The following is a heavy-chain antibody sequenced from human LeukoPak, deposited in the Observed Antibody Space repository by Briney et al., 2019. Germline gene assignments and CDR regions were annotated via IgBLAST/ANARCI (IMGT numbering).Heavy chain of an antibody. V-gene: IGHV3-74*01. J-gene: IGHJ6*03. CDR1: GFTFSTYW. Sequence: GGSLRLSCAASGFTFSTYWMHWVRQAPGKGLVWVSRINTDGSSAGYADSVRGRFTMSRDNAKNTVYLQMNSLRVEDTAVYYCARAPAGPHNNYYYMDVWGKGTTVTVSS. D-gene: IGHD6-19*01. CDR3: ARAPAGPHNNYYYMDV. CDR2: INTDGSSA.